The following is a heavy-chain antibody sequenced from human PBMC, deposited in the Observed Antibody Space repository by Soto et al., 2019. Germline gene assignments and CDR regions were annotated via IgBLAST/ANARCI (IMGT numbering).Heavy chain of an antibody. V-gene: IGHV4-31*03. D-gene: IGHD6-6*01. CDR2: IYYSGST. J-gene: IGHJ5*02. CDR1: GDSISSGGYY. CDR3: ARDQGAARPVFWFDP. Sequence: SETLSLTCTVSGDSISSGGYYWRWIRQHPAKGLEWIGYIYYSGSTYYNPSLKSRVTISVDTSKNQFSLKLSSVTAADTAVYYCARDQGAARPVFWFDPWGQGTLVTVSS.